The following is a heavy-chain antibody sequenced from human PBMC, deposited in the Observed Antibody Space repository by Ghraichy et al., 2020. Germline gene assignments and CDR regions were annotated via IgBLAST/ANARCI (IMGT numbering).Heavy chain of an antibody. V-gene: IGHV3-15*01. D-gene: IGHD5-12*01. Sequence: GGSLRLSCAASGFTFSNAWMSWVRQAPGKGLEWVGRIKSKTDGGTTDYAAPVKGRFTISRDDSKNTLYLQMNSLKTEDTAVYYCTTSRRGDWSGYDEGYFYYWGQGTLVTVSS. CDR1: GFTFSNAW. CDR2: IKSKTDGGTT. J-gene: IGHJ4*02. CDR3: TTSRRGDWSGYDEGYFYY.